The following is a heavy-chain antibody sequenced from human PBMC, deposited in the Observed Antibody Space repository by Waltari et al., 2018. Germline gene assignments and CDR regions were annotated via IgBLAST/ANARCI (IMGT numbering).Heavy chain of an antibody. J-gene: IGHJ4*02. CDR1: GFTFGDYA. D-gene: IGHD3-10*01. V-gene: IGHV3-49*04. Sequence: EVQLVESGGGLVQPGRSLRLSCTASGFTFGDYAMSWVRQVPGKGLEWVGFIRSKAYGGTTEYAASVKGRFTISRDDSKSIAYLQMNSLKTEDTAVYYCTRGTSWFRYWGQGTLVTVSS. CDR3: TRGTSWFRY. CDR2: IRSKAYGGTT.